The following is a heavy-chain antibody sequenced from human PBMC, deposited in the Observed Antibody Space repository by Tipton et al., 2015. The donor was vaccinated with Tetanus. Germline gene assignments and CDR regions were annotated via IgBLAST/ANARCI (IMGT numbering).Heavy chain of an antibody. D-gene: IGHD2-2*01. V-gene: IGHV4-34*01. CDR3: ARGRQPGDMVVVPAEGWFDP. CDR2: INHSGST. Sequence: TLSLTCAVYGGSFSGYYWSWIRQPPGKGLEWIGEINHSGSTNYNPSLKSRVTISVDTSTNQFSLKLSSVTAGDTAVYYCARGRQPGDMVVVPAEGWFDPWGQGTLVTVSS. CDR1: GGSFSGYY. J-gene: IGHJ5*02.